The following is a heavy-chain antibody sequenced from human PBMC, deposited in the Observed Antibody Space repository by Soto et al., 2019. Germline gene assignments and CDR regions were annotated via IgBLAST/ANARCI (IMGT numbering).Heavy chain of an antibody. J-gene: IGHJ4*02. Sequence: EVQLVESGGGLVQPGGSLRLSCAASGFSVSSNYVSWVRQAPGKGLEWVSVVYSVGSTYYADSVKGRFTSSRDSSKNTLYLQMSSLRAVDTAVYYCAGHSRKDYWGQGALVTVSS. CDR1: GFSVSSNY. V-gene: IGHV3-66*04. CDR3: AGHSRKDY. CDR2: VYSVGST.